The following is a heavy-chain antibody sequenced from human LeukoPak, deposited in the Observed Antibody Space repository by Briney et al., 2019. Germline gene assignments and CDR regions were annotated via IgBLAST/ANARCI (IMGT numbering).Heavy chain of an antibody. V-gene: IGHV3-23*01. CDR2: ISDSGGST. CDR1: GFTFNNYA. Sequence: GGSLRLSCAASGFTFNNYAMNWVRQAPGKGLEWVSGISDSGGSTYYADSVKGRFTISRDNSKNTLYLQMSTLRVEDTAVYYCAKAGNYYDSSGYPTPTDYWGQGTLVTVSS. J-gene: IGHJ4*02. CDR3: AKAGNYYDSSGYPTPTDY. D-gene: IGHD3-22*01.